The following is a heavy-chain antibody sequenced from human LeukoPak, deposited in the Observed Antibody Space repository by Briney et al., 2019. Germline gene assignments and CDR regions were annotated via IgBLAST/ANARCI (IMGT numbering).Heavy chain of an antibody. CDR3: AKDLITMVRGVIITTVYYYYYGMDV. Sequence: GGSLRLSCAASGFTFSSYTMNWVRQAPGKGLEWVSSISSSSSYIYYADSVKGRLTISRDNAKNSLYLQMNSLRAEDTAVYHCAKDLITMVRGVIITTVYYYYYGMDVWGQGTTVTVSS. V-gene: IGHV3-21*01. CDR1: GFTFSSYT. J-gene: IGHJ6*02. D-gene: IGHD3-10*01. CDR2: ISSSSSYI.